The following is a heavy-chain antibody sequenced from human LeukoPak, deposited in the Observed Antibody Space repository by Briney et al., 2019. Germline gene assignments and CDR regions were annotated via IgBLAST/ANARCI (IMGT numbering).Heavy chain of an antibody. CDR2: INHSGSA. J-gene: IGHJ4*02. V-gene: IGHV4-34*01. CDR1: GGSFSGYY. Sequence: SETLSLTCAVYGGSFSGYYWSWIRQPPGKGLEWIGEINHSGSANYNPSLKSRVTISVDTSKNQFSLKLSSVSAADTAVYYCARYCSGGSCYGTGSFDYWGQGTLVTVSS. D-gene: IGHD2-15*01. CDR3: ARYCSGGSCYGTGSFDY.